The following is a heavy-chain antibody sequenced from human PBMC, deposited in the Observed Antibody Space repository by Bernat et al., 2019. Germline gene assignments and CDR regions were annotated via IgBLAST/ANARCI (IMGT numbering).Heavy chain of an antibody. CDR1: GGSFSGYY. CDR3: ARGRGEVAGTNLVDY. CDR2: INHSGST. V-gene: IGHV4-34*01. Sequence: QVQLQQWGAGLLKPSETLSLTCAVYGGSFSGYYWSWIRQPPGKGLEWIGEINHSGSTNYNPSLKSRVTISVDTSKNQFSLKLSSVTAADTAVYYCARGRGEVAGTNLVDYWGQGTLVTVSS. J-gene: IGHJ4*02. D-gene: IGHD6-19*01.